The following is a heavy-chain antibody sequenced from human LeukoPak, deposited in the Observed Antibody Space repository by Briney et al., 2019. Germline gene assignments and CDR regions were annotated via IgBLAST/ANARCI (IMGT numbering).Heavy chain of an antibody. D-gene: IGHD2-8*02. V-gene: IGHV1-18*01. Sequence: GASVKVSCKASGYTFTSYGISWVRQAPGKGLEWMGWISDYKGNTNYAQNLQGRVTMTTDTSTSPAFLELRSLRSDDSAVYYCARELVPFDVFDIWGQGTMVTVSS. CDR2: ISDYKGNT. CDR3: ARELVPFDVFDI. CDR1: GYTFTSYG. J-gene: IGHJ3*02.